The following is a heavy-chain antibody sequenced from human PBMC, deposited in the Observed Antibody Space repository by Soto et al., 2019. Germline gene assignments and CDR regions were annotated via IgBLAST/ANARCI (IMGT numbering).Heavy chain of an antibody. CDR3: ARVGSGSLEWLLLTQDYYYYGMDV. J-gene: IGHJ6*02. V-gene: IGHV3-74*01. Sequence: PGGSLRLSCAASGFTFSSYWMHWVRQAPGTGLVWVSRINSDGSSTSYADSVKGRFTISRDNAKNTLYLQMNSLRAEDTAVYYCARVGSGSLEWLLLTQDYYYYGMDVWGQGTTVTVSS. D-gene: IGHD3-3*01. CDR1: GFTFSSYW. CDR2: INSDGSST.